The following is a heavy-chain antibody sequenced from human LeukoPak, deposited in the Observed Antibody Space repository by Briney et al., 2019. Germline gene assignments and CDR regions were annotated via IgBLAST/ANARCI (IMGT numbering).Heavy chain of an antibody. CDR3: ARGPSLGYSYGQSDY. J-gene: IGHJ4*02. D-gene: IGHD5-18*01. Sequence: GGSLRLSCAASGFTFSSYSMNWVRQAPGKGLEWVSSISSSSSYIYYADSVKGRFTISRDNAKNSLYLQMNSLRAEDTAVYYCARGPSLGYSYGQSDYWGQGTLITVSS. V-gene: IGHV3-21*01. CDR1: GFTFSSYS. CDR2: ISSSSSYI.